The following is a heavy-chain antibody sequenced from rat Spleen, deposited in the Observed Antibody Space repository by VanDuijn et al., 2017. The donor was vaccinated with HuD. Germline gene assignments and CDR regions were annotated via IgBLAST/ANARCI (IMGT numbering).Heavy chain of an antibody. Sequence: EVQLVESDGGLVQPGRSLKLSCAASGFTFSNYYMAWVRQAPTKGLEWVASISIGDSSTDYRDSVKGRFTISRDNGKSTLYLQLDSLRSEDTATYYCARQWDYWGQGVMVTVSS. CDR3: ARQWDY. CDR2: ISIGDSST. CDR1: GFTFSNYY. J-gene: IGHJ2*01. V-gene: IGHV5-25*01.